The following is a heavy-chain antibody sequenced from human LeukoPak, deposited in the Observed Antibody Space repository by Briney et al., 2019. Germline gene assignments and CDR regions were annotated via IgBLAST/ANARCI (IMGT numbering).Heavy chain of an antibody. Sequence: GGSLRLSCAASGFTFSSYAMHWVRQAPGKGLEWVAVISYDGSNKYYADSVKGRFTISRDNSKNTLYLQMNSLRAEDTAVYYCARGWGTFDYWGQGTLVTVSS. V-gene: IGHV3-30*04. CDR2: ISYDGSNK. D-gene: IGHD2-8*02. CDR1: GFTFSSYA. CDR3: ARGWGTFDY. J-gene: IGHJ4*02.